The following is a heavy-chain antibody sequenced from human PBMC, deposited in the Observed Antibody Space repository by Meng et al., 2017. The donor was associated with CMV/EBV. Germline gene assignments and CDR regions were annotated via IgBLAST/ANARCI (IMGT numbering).Heavy chain of an antibody. Sequence: SETLSLTCAVHGGSFSGYYWSWIRQPPGKGLEWIGEINHSGSTNYNPSLKSRVTISVDTSKNQFSLKLSSVTAADTAVYYCARGYYCSSTSCANFDYWGQGTLVTVSS. J-gene: IGHJ4*02. CDR1: GGSFSGYY. CDR2: INHSGST. D-gene: IGHD2-2*01. CDR3: ARGYYCSSTSCANFDY. V-gene: IGHV4-34*01.